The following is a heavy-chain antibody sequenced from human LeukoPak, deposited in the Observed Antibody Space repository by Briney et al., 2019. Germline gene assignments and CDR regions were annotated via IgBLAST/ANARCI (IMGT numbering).Heavy chain of an antibody. CDR2: ISSSGTYI. D-gene: IGHD3-22*01. V-gene: IGHV3-21*01. J-gene: IGHJ4*02. CDR3: ARGHFDSSGSLDY. Sequence: GGSLRISCAASGFTFSSYSMNWVRQAPGKGLEWVSYISSSGTYIYYADSVKGRFTISRENAKNSLYLQMNGLRAEDTAVYTCARGHFDSSGSLDYWGQGTLVTVSS. CDR1: GFTFSSYS.